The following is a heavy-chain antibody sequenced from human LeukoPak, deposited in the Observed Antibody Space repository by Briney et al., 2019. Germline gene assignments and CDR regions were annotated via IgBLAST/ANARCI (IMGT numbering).Heavy chain of an antibody. D-gene: IGHD3-9*01. CDR1: GSTFSNYA. V-gene: IGHV3-23*01. Sequence: QPGGSLRLSCVASGSTFSNYAMSWVRQAPGKGLEWVSAITGSGTNRYYADSLKGRFTTSRDNSKNTVFLQMNSLRHEDTAIYYCVIWGDYDVLTGYYVPDYWGQGTLVTVAS. CDR2: ITGSGTNR. J-gene: IGHJ4*02. CDR3: VIWGDYDVLTGYYVPDY.